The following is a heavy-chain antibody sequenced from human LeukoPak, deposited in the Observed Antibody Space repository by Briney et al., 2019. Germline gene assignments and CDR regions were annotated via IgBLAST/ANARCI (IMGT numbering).Heavy chain of an antibody. J-gene: IGHJ4*02. V-gene: IGHV1-2*02. CDR2: INPNSGGT. CDR3: ARSPREGIQLWLAFAFDY. D-gene: IGHD5-18*01. CDR1: GYTFTGYY. Sequence: ASVKVSCKASGYTFTGYYMHWVRQAPGQGLEWIGWINPNSGGTNYAQKFQGRVTMTRDTSISTAYMELSRLRSDDTAVYYCARSPREGIQLWLAFAFDYWGQGTLVTVSS.